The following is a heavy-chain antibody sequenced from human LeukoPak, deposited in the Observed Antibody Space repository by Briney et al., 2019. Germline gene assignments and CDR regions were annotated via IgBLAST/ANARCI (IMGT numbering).Heavy chain of an antibody. Sequence: PGGSLRLSCAASGFTVSSNYMSWVRQAPGKGLEWVSVIYSGGSTYYADSVKGRFTISKDNSKNMLYLQMNSLRAEDTAVYYCARDALVPAAISYFDYWGQGTLVTVSS. CDR2: IYSGGST. CDR3: ARDALVPAAISYFDY. CDR1: GFTVSSNY. V-gene: IGHV3-66*01. J-gene: IGHJ4*02. D-gene: IGHD2-2*01.